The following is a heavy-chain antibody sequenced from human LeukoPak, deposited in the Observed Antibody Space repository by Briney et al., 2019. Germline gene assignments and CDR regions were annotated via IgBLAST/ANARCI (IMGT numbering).Heavy chain of an antibody. V-gene: IGHV4-30-2*01. CDR1: GDSISSSGYY. CDR2: IYHTGRT. J-gene: IGHJ6*02. Sequence: PSETLSLTCTVSGDSISSSGYYSTWIRQTPGRGLEWIASIYHTGRTLSNPSLKSRVTMSLDKSMNQFSLKLSSVTAADTAVYYCARSLRETRLLDPRRYGMDVWGQGTTVTVSS. D-gene: IGHD3-22*01. CDR3: ARSLRETRLLDPRRYGMDV.